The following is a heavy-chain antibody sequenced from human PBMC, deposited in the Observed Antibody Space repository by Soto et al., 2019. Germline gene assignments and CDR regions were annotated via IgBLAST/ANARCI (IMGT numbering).Heavy chain of an antibody. J-gene: IGHJ5*02. V-gene: IGHV4-39*01. D-gene: IGHD4-17*01. Sequence: SETLSLTCTVSGGSISSSSYYWGWIRQPPGKGLEWIGSIYYSGSTYYNPSLESRVTISVDTSKNQFSLKLISVTAADTAVYYGLTVRGSGWLDPWGQGTLVTVSS. CDR3: LTVRGSGWLDP. CDR1: GGSISSSSYY. CDR2: IYYSGST.